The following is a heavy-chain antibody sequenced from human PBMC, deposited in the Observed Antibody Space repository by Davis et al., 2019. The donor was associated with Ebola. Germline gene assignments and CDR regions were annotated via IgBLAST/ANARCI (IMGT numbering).Heavy chain of an antibody. D-gene: IGHD1-26*01. CDR2: INPSGGST. V-gene: IGHV1-46*01. Sequence: ASVKVSCKASGYTFTSYYMHWVRQAPGQGLEWMGIINPSGGSTSYAQKFQGRVTMTRDTSTSTVYMELSSLRSEDTAVYYCARARAASGSYLDYYYGMDVWGQGTTVTVSS. CDR1: GYTFTSYY. CDR3: ARARAASGSYLDYYYGMDV. J-gene: IGHJ6*02.